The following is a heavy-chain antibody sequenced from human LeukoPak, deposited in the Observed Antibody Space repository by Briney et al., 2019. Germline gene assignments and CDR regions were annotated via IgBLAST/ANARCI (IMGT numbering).Heavy chain of an antibody. D-gene: IGHD5-18*01. CDR3: ARDLAYSRLDY. CDR2: ISYDGSNK. V-gene: IGHV3-30-3*01. J-gene: IGHJ4*02. Sequence: HPGGSLRLSCAASGFTFSSYAMHWVRQAPGKGLEWVAVISYDGSNKYYADSVKGRFTISRDNSKNTLYLQMNSLRVEDTAFYYCARDLAYSRLDYWGQGMLVTVSS. CDR1: GFTFSSYA.